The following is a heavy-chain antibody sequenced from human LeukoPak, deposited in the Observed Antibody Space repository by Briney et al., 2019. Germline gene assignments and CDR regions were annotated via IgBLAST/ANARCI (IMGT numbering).Heavy chain of an antibody. D-gene: IGHD3-10*01. CDR2: ISSGGSTI. Sequence: GGSLRLSCAASGFTFSSYEMNWVRQAPGKGLEWVSYISSGGSTIYYADSVKGRFTISRDNAKNSLYLQMNSLRAEDTAVYYCARDYIVNIWFGARNAFDIWGQGTMVTVSS. J-gene: IGHJ3*02. CDR3: ARDYIVNIWFGARNAFDI. CDR1: GFTFSSYE. V-gene: IGHV3-48*03.